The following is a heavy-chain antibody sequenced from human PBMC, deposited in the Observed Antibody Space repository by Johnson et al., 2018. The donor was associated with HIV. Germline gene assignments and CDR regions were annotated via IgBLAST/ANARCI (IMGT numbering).Heavy chain of an antibody. Sequence: QVQLVESGGGVVQPGRSLRLSCAASGFTFSSYAMHWVRQAPGKGLEWVAVISYDGSNKYYADSVKGRFTISRDDSKNTAYLQMNSLKTEDTAVYYCTSITTGKTPPVGAFDIWGQGTMVTVSS. D-gene: IGHD3-22*01. CDR1: GFTFSSYA. CDR3: TSITTGKTPPVGAFDI. J-gene: IGHJ3*02. CDR2: ISYDGSNK. V-gene: IGHV3-30-3*01.